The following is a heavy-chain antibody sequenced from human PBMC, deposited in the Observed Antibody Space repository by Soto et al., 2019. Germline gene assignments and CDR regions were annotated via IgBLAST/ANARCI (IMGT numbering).Heavy chain of an antibody. J-gene: IGHJ4*02. CDR3: ARGSYGSGSYFHAYFDF. Sequence: QVHLQESGPGLVEPSQTLSLTCSVSGGSISSTDYWSWIRQTPGKGLEWIGYIYHTGSTKYNPSLKSRLSISIDTSKNQFSLRLSSLTAADTALYYCARGSYGSGSYFHAYFDFWGQGTLVTVSS. V-gene: IGHV4-30-4*01. CDR2: IYHTGST. D-gene: IGHD3-10*01. CDR1: GGSISSTDY.